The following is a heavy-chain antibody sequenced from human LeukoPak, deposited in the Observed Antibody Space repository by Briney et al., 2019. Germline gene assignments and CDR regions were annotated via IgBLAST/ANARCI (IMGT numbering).Heavy chain of an antibody. CDR3: ARDTRHSSGWAGFDP. V-gene: IGHV3-7*01. CDR1: GFTFSSYW. CDR2: IKQDGSEK. D-gene: IGHD6-19*01. Sequence: GGSLRLSCAASGFTFSSYWMSWVRQAPGKGLEWVANIKQDGSEKYYVDSVKGRFTISRDNAKNSLYLQMNSLRAEDTAVYYCARDTRHSSGWAGFDPWGQGTLVTVSS. J-gene: IGHJ5*02.